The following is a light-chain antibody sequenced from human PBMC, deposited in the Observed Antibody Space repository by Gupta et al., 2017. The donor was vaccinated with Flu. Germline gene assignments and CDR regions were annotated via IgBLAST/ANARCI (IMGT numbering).Light chain of an antibody. CDR2: DDS. Sequence: SYVLTQPPSVSVAPGKTARITCGGDNIASRSVHWYQQKPGQAPVVVVSDDSDRPSGIPERFSGSNSGNTATLTINRVEAGDEADYYCHVWDSSNDHVIFGGGTKLTV. CDR3: HVWDSSNDHVI. CDR1: NIASRS. J-gene: IGLJ2*01. V-gene: IGLV3-21*03.